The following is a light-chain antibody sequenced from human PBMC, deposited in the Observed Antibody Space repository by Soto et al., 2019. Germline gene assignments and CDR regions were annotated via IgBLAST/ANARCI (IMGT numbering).Light chain of an antibody. V-gene: IGLV2-14*03. J-gene: IGLJ2*01. CDR1: SSDLGRSNY. CDR2: DVR. Sequence: QSVLTQPASVSGSPGQSITISCTGTSSDLGRSNYVSWYQHHPGKAPKLMIYDVRARPSGVTDRFSGSKSGNTASLTISGLQAEDAADYYCTSYTISSTLLFGGGTKLTVL. CDR3: TSYTISSTLL.